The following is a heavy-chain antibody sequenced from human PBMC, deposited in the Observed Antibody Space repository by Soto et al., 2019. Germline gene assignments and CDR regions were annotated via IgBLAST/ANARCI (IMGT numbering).Heavy chain of an antibody. D-gene: IGHD6-19*01. CDR2: INHSGST. Sequence: PSETLSLTCAVYGGSFSGYYWSWIRQPPGKGLEWIGEINHSGSTNYNPSLKSRVTISVDTSKNQFSLKLSSVTAADTAVYYCARAGYSSGWYISYNWFDPWGQGTLVTVS. J-gene: IGHJ5*02. CDR3: ARAGYSSGWYISYNWFDP. V-gene: IGHV4-34*01. CDR1: GGSFSGYY.